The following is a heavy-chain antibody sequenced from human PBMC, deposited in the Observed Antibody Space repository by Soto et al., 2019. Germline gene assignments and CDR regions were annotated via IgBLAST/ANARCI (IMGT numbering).Heavy chain of an antibody. Sequence: GGSLRLSCTASGFTFGDYAMSWFRQAPGKGLEWVGFIRSKAYGGTTEYAASVKGRFTISRDDSKSIAYLQMNSLKTEDTAVYYCTRDFWSGYYLSYFDYWGQGTLVTVSS. D-gene: IGHD3-3*01. CDR1: GFTFGDYA. CDR3: TRDFWSGYYLSYFDY. J-gene: IGHJ4*02. CDR2: IRSKAYGGTT. V-gene: IGHV3-49*03.